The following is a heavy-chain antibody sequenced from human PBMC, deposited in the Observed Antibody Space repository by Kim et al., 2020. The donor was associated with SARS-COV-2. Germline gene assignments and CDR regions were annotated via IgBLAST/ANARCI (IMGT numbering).Heavy chain of an antibody. CDR2: SGGK. CDR3: ARGSLLDY. Sequence: SGGKNYAQEFQGRVTMTRETSISTVYMEMTTLISDDTAVYYCARGSLLDYWGQGTLVTVSS. J-gene: IGHJ4*02. V-gene: IGHV1-2*02.